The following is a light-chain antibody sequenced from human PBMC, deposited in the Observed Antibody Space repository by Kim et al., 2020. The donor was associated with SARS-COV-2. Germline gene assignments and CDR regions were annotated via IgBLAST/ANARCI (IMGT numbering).Light chain of an antibody. CDR2: QDS. Sequence: VTPGQTASITCSGDKLGDKYACWYQQKPGQSPVPVIYQDSKRPSGIPERFSGSNSGNTATLTISGTQAMDEADYYCQAWDSSSVVFGGGTQLTVL. J-gene: IGLJ2*01. CDR3: QAWDSSSVV. V-gene: IGLV3-1*01. CDR1: KLGDKY.